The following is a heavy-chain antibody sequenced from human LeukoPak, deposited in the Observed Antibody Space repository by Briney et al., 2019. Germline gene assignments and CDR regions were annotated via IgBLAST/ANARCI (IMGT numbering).Heavy chain of an antibody. D-gene: IGHD4-17*01. CDR2: ISGGVGS. CDR1: GFTVSSNY. J-gene: IGHJ4*02. CDR3: ANNNPEGYGDYGIDY. Sequence: GGSLRLSCAASGFTVSSNYMSWVRQAPGKGLEWVSAISGGVGSYYADSVKGRFTISRDNSKNTLYLQMNSLTAEDTAVYYCANNNPEGYGDYGIDYWGQGTLVTVSS. V-gene: IGHV3-23*01.